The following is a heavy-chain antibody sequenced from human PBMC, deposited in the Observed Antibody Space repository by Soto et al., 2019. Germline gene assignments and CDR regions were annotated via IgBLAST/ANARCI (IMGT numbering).Heavy chain of an antibody. Sequence: GGSLRLSCAASGFTFSSYWMHWVRQAPGKGLEWVSGISWNSGNIGYADSVKGRFTISRDNAKNSLYLQMNSLRAEDTALYYCAKDTLRYCSSTSCYLPAHWGQGTLVTVSS. CDR3: AKDTLRYCSSTSCYLPAH. CDR2: ISWNSGNI. J-gene: IGHJ4*02. CDR1: GFTFSSYW. V-gene: IGHV3-9*01. D-gene: IGHD2-2*01.